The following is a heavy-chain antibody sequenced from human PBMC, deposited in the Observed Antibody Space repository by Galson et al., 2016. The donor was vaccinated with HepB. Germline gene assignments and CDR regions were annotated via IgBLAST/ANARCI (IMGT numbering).Heavy chain of an antibody. CDR1: GGSISSYF. CDR3: ARGVTGTPYFDF. J-gene: IGHJ4*02. D-gene: IGHD1-14*01. Sequence: SETLSLTCNVSGGSISSYFWSWIRQTPGKELAWIGYIYKTGITNYSPSLKSRVTISVDASRNQFSLKVRSVTAADTAVYYCARGVTGTPYFDFWGQGALVTVSS. V-gene: IGHV4-59*01. CDR2: IYKTGIT.